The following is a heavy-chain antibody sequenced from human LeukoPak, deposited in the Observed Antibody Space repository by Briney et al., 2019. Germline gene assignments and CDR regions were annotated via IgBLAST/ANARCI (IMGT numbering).Heavy chain of an antibody. V-gene: IGHV1-2*02. D-gene: IGHD1-7*01. J-gene: IGHJ4*02. CDR2: INPNSGGT. CDR3: ARDPWETGTTVDY. Sequence: ASVKVSCKASGYTFTGYYMHWVRQAPGQGLEWMGWINPNSGGTNYAQKFQGRVTMTRDTSTSTAYMELSRLRSDDTAVYYCARDPWETGTTVDYWGQGTLVTVSS. CDR1: GYTFTGYY.